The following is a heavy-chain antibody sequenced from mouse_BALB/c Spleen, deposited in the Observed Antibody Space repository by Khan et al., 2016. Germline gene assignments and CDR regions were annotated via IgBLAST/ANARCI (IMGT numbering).Heavy chain of an antibody. V-gene: IGHV7-3*02. D-gene: IGHD2-3*01. CDR1: GFTFTDYY. CDR3: ARDLKDGYCWYLDV. J-gene: IGHJ1*01. CDR2: ARNKANGFTA. Sequence: EVELVESGGGLVQPGDSLRLSCTTSGFTFTDYYMSWVRQPPGEALEWLGFARNKANGFTAEYSASVKGRFTISRDNSQSIRYLRMNTLRAEDSATSYCARDLKDGYCWYLDVWGAGTTVTVSS.